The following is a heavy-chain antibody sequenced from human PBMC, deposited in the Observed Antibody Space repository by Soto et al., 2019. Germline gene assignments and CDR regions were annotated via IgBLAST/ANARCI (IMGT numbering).Heavy chain of an antibody. J-gene: IGHJ6*03. CDR3: ARARGLDGSGSYYIYYYYYMDV. D-gene: IGHD3-10*01. V-gene: IGHV3-21*01. CDR1: GFTFSSYS. Sequence: EVQLVESGGGLVKPGGSLRLSCAASGFTFSSYSMNWVRQAPGKGLEWVSSISSSSSYIYYADSVKGRFTISRDNAKNSLYLQMNSLRAEDTAVYYCARARGLDGSGSYYIYYYYYMDVWGKGTTVTVSS. CDR2: ISSSSSYI.